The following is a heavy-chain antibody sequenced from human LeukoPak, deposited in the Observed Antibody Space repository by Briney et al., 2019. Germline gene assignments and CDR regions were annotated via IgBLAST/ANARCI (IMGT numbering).Heavy chain of an antibody. CDR2: IYTNGST. Sequence: SETLSLTCTVSGGSISSYYWSWIRQPAGKGLEWIGRIYTNGSTNYNPSLKSRVTISVDKSKNQFSLKLSSVTAADTAVYYCARHLRFCIIPVPVWSKTSTATVSS. D-gene: IGHD3-3*01. CDR1: GGSISSYY. V-gene: IGHV4-4*07. J-gene: IGHJ6*04. CDR3: ARHLRFCIIPVPV.